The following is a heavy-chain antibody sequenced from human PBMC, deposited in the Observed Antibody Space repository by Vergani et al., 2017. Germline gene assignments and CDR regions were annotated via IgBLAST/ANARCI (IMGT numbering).Heavy chain of an antibody. CDR1: EYSFGNYW. Sequence: EVQLVQSGPEMRKPGESLKISCKGSEYSFGNYWIGWVRQMPGKGLEWMGIIYPADSDTRYSPSFQGQVTISADKSISTAFLQWDILKASDTALYYCARITTYTDSWGQGTLVTVS. V-gene: IGHV5-51*03. CDR2: IYPADSDT. CDR3: ARITTYTDS. D-gene: IGHD3-3*01. J-gene: IGHJ4*02.